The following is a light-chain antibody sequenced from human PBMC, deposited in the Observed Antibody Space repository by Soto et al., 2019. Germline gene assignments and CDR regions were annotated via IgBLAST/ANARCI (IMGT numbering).Light chain of an antibody. CDR1: QSVSANY. Sequence: EIVLTQSPGTLSLSPGERATLSCRASQSVSANYLAWYQQKPGQAPRLLIYGASSRATGIPDRFSGSGSGTDFTLTISRLEPEVFAVYFCQQHGSSPFTFGPGTKVEI. CDR3: QQHGSSPFT. J-gene: IGKJ3*01. V-gene: IGKV3-20*01. CDR2: GAS.